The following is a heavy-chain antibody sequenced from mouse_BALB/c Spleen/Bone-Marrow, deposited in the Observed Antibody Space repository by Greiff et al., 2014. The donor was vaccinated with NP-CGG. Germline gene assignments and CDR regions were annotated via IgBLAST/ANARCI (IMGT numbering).Heavy chain of an antibody. D-gene: IGHD2-1*01. CDR3: ARNYPFAY. CDR1: GFNIKDSY. CDR2: IDPAKGNT. V-gene: IGHV14-3*02. J-gene: IGHJ3*01. Sequence: EVQLQQSGAELVKPGASVKLSCTASGFNIKDSYVRWVKQRPEQGLDWIGRIDPAKGNTNYDPKFQGKATITADTSSNTAYLQLSSLTSEDTAVYFCARNYPFAYWGQGTLVTVSA.